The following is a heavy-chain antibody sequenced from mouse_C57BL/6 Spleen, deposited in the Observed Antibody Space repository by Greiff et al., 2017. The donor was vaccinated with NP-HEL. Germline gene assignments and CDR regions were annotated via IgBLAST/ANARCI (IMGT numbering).Heavy chain of an antibody. Sequence: EVQGVESGPGLAKPSQTLSLTCSVTGYSITSDYWNWIRKFPGNKLEYMGYISYSGSTYYNPSLKSRISITRDTSKNQYYLQLNSVTTEDTATYYCARYKDYDYDGFAYWGQGTLVTVSA. CDR2: ISYSGST. V-gene: IGHV3-8*01. J-gene: IGHJ3*01. CDR1: GYSITSDY. CDR3: ARYKDYDYDGFAY. D-gene: IGHD2-4*01.